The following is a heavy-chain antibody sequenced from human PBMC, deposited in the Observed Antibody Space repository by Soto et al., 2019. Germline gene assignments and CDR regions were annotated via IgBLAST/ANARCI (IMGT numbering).Heavy chain of an antibody. J-gene: IGHJ6*02. CDR3: ASEVNDRVGYYYYYGMDV. CDR1: GGTFSSYA. CDR2: IIPIFGTA. Sequence: QVQLVQSGAAVKKPGSSVKVSCKASGGTFSSYAISWVRQAPGQGLEWMGGIIPIFGTANYAQKFQGRVTITADESTSTAYMELSTLRSEDTAVYYCASEVNDRVGYYYYYGMDVWGQGTTVTVSS. D-gene: IGHD1-1*01. V-gene: IGHV1-69*12.